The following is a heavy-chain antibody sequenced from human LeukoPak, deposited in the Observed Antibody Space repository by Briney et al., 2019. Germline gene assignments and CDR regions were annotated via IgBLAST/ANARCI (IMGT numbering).Heavy chain of an antibody. CDR3: ARVGGPYGSGSYSFDY. J-gene: IGHJ4*02. D-gene: IGHD3-10*01. CDR1: GFTFSSYA. Sequence: PGGSLRLSCAASGFTFSSYAMSWVRQAPGKGLEWVGRTRNKANSYTTEYAASVKGRFTISRDDSKNSLYLQMNSLKTEDTAVYYCARVGGPYGSGSYSFDYWGQGTLVTVSS. V-gene: IGHV3-72*01. CDR2: TRNKANSYTT.